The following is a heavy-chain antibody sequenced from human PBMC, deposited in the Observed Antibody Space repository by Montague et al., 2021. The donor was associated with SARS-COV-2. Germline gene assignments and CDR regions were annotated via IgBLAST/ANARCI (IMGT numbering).Heavy chain of an antibody. J-gene: IGHJ4*02. CDR2: ISYNGRNK. CDR3: AREPKPVGYSYGYTFFDY. Sequence: SLRLSCAASGFTFSSYALHWVRQAPGKGPEWVAVISYNGRNKQYXDSVKGRSTISRDNSKNTPYLEVNNLRSDDTAVYYCAREPKPVGYSYGYTFFDYWGQGTLVTVSS. D-gene: IGHD5-18*01. CDR1: GFTFSSYA. V-gene: IGHV3-30*04.